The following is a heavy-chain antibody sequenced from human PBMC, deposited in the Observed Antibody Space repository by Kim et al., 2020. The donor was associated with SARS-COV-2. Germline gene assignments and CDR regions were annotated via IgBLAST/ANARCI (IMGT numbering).Heavy chain of an antibody. J-gene: IGHJ6*03. CDR3: ARLPRHCSDASCPPYFHMDV. CDR2: ISAYDGGT. Sequence: ASVKVSCKASGYPFRASSYTYSTSGISWVRKAPGQGLEWMGWISAYDGGTTYSQTVRGRVTMTTDTSTYTNYLEVRSLTSDDTAVYSCARLPRHCSDASCPPYFHMDVWGKGTLVTVSS. V-gene: IGHV1-18*01. CDR1: GYPFRASSYTYSTSG. D-gene: IGHD2-15*01.